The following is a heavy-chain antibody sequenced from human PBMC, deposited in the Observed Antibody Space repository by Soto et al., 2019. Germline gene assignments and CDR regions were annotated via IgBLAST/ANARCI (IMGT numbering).Heavy chain of an antibody. J-gene: IGHJ4*02. D-gene: IGHD6-13*01. CDR1: GFTISSYS. CDR2: ISSSSSTM. CDR3: ARDPYSSSWFNSDY. V-gene: IGHV3-48*02. Sequence: GGSLRLSCAASGFTISSYSMNWVRQAPGKGLEWVSYISSSSSTMYYEDSVKGRFTISRDNAKNSLYLQMNSLRDEDTAVYYCARDPYSSSWFNSDYWGQGTLVTVSS.